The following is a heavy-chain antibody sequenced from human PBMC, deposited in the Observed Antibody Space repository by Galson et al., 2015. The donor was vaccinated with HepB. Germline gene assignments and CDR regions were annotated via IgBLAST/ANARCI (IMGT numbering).Heavy chain of an antibody. CDR3: TLRGSSWTLHAFDI. CDR2: IKSKTDGGTT. J-gene: IGHJ3*02. V-gene: IGHV3-15*07. D-gene: IGHD6-13*01. CDR1: GFTFSNAW. Sequence: SLRLSCAASGFTFSNAWMNWVRQAPGKGLEWVGRIKSKTDGGTTDSAAPVKGRFTISRDDSKNTLYLQMNSLKTEDTAVYYCTLRGSSWTLHAFDIWGQGTMVTVSS.